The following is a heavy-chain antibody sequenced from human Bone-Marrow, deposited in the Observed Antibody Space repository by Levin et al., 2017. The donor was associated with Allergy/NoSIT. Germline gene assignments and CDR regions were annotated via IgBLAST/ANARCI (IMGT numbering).Heavy chain of an antibody. V-gene: IGHV1-69*13. D-gene: IGHD4-17*01. CDR1: GGTFRRYA. J-gene: IGHJ4*02. CDR3: ATSYGDYTKPFDY. CDR2: IIPIFGTT. Sequence: AASVKVSCKASGGTFRRYAINWVRQAPGQGLEWMGGIIPIFGTTNYAQKFQGRVTITADESTSTAYMELSSLRSEDTAVYYCATSYGDYTKPFDYWGQGTLVTVSS.